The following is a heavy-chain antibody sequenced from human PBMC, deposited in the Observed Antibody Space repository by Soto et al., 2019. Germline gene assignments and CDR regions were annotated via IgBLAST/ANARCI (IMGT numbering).Heavy chain of an antibody. CDR1: GFTFSTYA. CDR2: ISGSGGSI. Sequence: EVQLLESGGGLVQRGGSLRLSCAASGFTFSTYAMNWVRQAPGNGLEWVSAISGSGGSIHYADSVKGRFTISRDNSKNTLYLQMNSLRDEDTAVYHCVKGYWKGDVWGQGTRVTVSS. D-gene: IGHD1-1*01. J-gene: IGHJ6*02. V-gene: IGHV3-23*01. CDR3: VKGYWKGDV.